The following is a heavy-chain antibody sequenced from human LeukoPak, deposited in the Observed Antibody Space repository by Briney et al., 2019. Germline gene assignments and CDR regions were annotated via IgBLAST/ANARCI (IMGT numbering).Heavy chain of an antibody. D-gene: IGHD2-2*01. CDR2: IRSDGNNK. V-gene: IGHV3-30*02. J-gene: IGHJ4*02. CDR1: GFTFSDYG. Sequence: GGSLRLSCAASGFTFSDYGMHWVRQAPGTGLEWVAFIRSDGNNKYYADSVKGRFTISRDNSKNTVYLQMNSLRGEDTAVYYCAPRSISLQYYFDYWGQGTLVTVSS. CDR3: APRSISLQYYFDY.